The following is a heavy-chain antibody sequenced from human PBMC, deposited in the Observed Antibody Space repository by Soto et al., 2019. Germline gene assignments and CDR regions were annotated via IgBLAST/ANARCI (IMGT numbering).Heavy chain of an antibody. V-gene: IGHV4-39*01. Sequence: QLQLQESGPGLVKPSETLSLTCTVSGGSISSSSYYWGWIRQPPGKGLEWIGSIYYSGSTYYNPSLKSRFTISVDTSKNQFSLKLSSVTAADTAVYYCARRIGSPLVVVPAAIGWFDPWGQGTLVTVSS. J-gene: IGHJ5*02. CDR3: ARRIGSPLVVVPAAIGWFDP. D-gene: IGHD2-2*02. CDR2: IYYSGST. CDR1: GGSISSSSYY.